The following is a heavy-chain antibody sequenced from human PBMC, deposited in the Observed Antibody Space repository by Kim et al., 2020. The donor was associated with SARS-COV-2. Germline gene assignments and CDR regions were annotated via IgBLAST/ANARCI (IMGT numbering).Heavy chain of an antibody. V-gene: IGHV3-23*01. Sequence: GGSLRLSCAASGFTFSSYAMSWVRQTPGKGLEWVSAISGSGGGTFYADSVKGRFTISRDNAKNTLSLQMNSLRAEDTAVYYCAKADRQWLDNYMDVWGKGTTVTVSS. CDR1: GFTFSSYA. D-gene: IGHD6-19*01. J-gene: IGHJ6*03. CDR3: AKADRQWLDNYMDV. CDR2: ISGSGGGT.